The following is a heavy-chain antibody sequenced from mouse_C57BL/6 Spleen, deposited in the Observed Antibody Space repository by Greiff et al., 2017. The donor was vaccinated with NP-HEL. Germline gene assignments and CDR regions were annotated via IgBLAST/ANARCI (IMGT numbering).Heavy chain of an antibody. V-gene: IGHV1-53*01. Sequence: QVQLKQPGTELVKPGASVKLSCKASGYTFTSYWMHWVKQRPGQGLEWIGNINPSNGGTNYNEKFKSKATLTVDKSSSTAYMQLSSLTSEDSAVYYCARDYGNYVYWYFDVWGTGTTVTVSS. CDR3: ARDYGNYVYWYFDV. J-gene: IGHJ1*03. CDR1: GYTFTSYW. CDR2: INPSNGGT. D-gene: IGHD2-1*01.